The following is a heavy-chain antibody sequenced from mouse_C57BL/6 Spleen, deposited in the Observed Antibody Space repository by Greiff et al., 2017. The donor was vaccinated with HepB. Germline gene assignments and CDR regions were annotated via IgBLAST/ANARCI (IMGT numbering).Heavy chain of an antibody. CDR2: IDPSDSYT. V-gene: IGHV1-50*01. CDR3: ARHYSNYEDYAMDY. J-gene: IGHJ4*01. Sequence: QVQLQQPGAELVKPGASVKLSCKASGYTFTSYWMQWVKQRPGQGLEWIGEIDPSDSYTNYNQKFKGKATLTVDTSSSTAYMQLSSLTSEDSAVYYCARHYSNYEDYAMDYWGQGTSVTVSS. D-gene: IGHD2-5*01. CDR1: GYTFTSYW.